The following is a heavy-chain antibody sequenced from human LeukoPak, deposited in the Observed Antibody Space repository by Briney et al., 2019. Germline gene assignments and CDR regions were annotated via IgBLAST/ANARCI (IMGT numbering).Heavy chain of an antibody. D-gene: IGHD2-2*01. CDR2: TYYSGST. J-gene: IGHJ4*02. Sequence: SETLSLTCTVSGGSISSYYWSWIRQPPGKGLEWIGYTYYSGSTNYNPSLKSRVTISVDTSKNQFSLKLSSVTAADTAVYYCARELPSTQIGFDYWGQGTLVTVSS. V-gene: IGHV4-59*01. CDR3: ARELPSTQIGFDY. CDR1: GGSISSYY.